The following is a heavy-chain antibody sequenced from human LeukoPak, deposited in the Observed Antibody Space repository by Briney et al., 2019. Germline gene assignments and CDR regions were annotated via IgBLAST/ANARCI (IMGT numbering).Heavy chain of an antibody. Sequence: SETLSLTCAVYGGSFSGYYWSWIRQPPGKGLEWIGEINRSGSTNYNPSLKSRVTISVDTSKNQFSLKLSSVTAADTAVYYCARARSGYSYGHGGRIYFDYWGQGTLVTVSS. V-gene: IGHV4-34*01. D-gene: IGHD5-18*01. J-gene: IGHJ4*02. CDR2: INRSGST. CDR3: ARARSGYSYGHGGRIYFDY. CDR1: GGSFSGYY.